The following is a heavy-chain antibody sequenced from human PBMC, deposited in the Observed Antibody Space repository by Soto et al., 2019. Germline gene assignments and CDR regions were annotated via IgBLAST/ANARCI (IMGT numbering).Heavy chain of an antibody. CDR2: IIPILGTA. Sequence: VQLVQSGAEVRKPGSSVKVSCQVSGVTFSTSTITWVRQAPGQGLEWMGSIIPILGTAKSTQKFQGRVTITADDSASVAYMELSSLTSEDTAVYYCARAGFVSGWNEFSGMDVWGQGTTVTFSS. D-gene: IGHD6-19*01. CDR3: ARAGFVSGWNEFSGMDV. CDR1: GVTFSTST. V-gene: IGHV1-69*11. J-gene: IGHJ6*02.